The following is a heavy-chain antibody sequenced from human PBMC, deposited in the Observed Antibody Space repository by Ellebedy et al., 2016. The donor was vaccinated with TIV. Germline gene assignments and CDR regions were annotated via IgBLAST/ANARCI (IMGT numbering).Heavy chain of an antibody. CDR1: VGSFNDYY. D-gene: IGHD2-2*01. CDR3: MRHKLVVPLVVDS. CDR2: INHIGST. J-gene: IGHJ5*01. V-gene: IGHV4-34*01. Sequence: SETLSLTXAVYVGSFNDYYWSWIRQPPGKGLEWIGEINHIGSTNYNPSLRSRLTITIDTSKNQFSLKLTSVTAADTAVYYCMRHKLVVPLVVDSWGQGTLVTVSS.